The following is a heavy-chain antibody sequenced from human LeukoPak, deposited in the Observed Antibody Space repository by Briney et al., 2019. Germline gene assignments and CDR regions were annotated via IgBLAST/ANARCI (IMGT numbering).Heavy chain of an antibody. Sequence: ASVKVSCKASGYSFMSYGISWVRQAPGQGLEWMGWISGYNGDANYAQKFQGRVTMTTDTSTSTAYMELRSLRSDDTAVYYCARVDGGLYYDFWSGRGRFDPWGQGTLVTVSS. CDR3: ARVDGGLYYDFWSGRGRFDP. CDR2: ISGYNGDA. CDR1: GYSFMSYG. J-gene: IGHJ5*02. D-gene: IGHD3-3*01. V-gene: IGHV1-18*01.